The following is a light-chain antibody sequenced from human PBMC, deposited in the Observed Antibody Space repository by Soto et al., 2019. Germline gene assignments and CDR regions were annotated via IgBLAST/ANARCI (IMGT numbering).Light chain of an antibody. CDR2: KAS. CDR3: QQYNSSPWT. CDR1: QSISSW. Sequence: DIQMTQSPSTLSASVGDRVTITCRASQSISSWLAWYQQKPGKAPKLLIYKASSLESGVPSRFSGSGSGTEFNLTISSLQPDDFATYYCQQYNSSPWTFGQGTKVEIK. J-gene: IGKJ1*01. V-gene: IGKV1-5*03.